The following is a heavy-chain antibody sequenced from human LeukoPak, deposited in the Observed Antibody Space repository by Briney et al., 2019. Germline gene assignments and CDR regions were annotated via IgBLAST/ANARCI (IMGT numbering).Heavy chain of an antibody. CDR1: GFTFISYS. CDR2: ITGSSSTI. CDR3: TREGYFGDYLDY. V-gene: IGHV3-48*02. Sequence: GPSLRLSCAASGFTFISYSMNWVRQAPGKGLEWVSYITGSSSTIYYADSVKGRFTISRDNAKNSLYLKMNSLRDEDTAVYYCTREGYFGDYLDYWGQGTLVTVSS. J-gene: IGHJ4*02. D-gene: IGHD4-17*01.